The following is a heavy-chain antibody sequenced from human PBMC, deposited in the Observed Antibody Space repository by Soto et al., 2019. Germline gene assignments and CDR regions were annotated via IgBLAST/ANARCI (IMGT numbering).Heavy chain of an antibody. Sequence: QVQLVESGGGVVQPGRSLRLSCAASGFTFSSYAMHWVRQAPGKGLEWVAVISYDGSNQYYADSVKGRFTISRDNSKNTLYLQMNSLRAEYTAVYYCARGYSSGWYASFFDYWGQGTLVTLSS. D-gene: IGHD6-19*01. CDR1: GFTFSSYA. CDR3: ARGYSSGWYASFFDY. V-gene: IGHV3-30*14. J-gene: IGHJ4*02. CDR2: ISYDGSNQ.